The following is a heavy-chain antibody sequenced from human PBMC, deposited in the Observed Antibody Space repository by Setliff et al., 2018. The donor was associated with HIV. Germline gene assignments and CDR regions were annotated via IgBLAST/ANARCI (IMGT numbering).Heavy chain of an antibody. J-gene: IGHJ1*01. CDR3: ATGPDDTAMVIYN. V-gene: IGHV1-69-2*01. CDR2: VGPEYGEI. CDR1: GGTSSTHA. D-gene: IGHD3-10*01. Sequence: ASVKVSCKASGGTSSTHAMNWVRQAPGQGLEWMGLVGPEYGEIRYAAKFQGRVVISADKSSDTGYMQLSGLTSDDTANYYCATGPDDTAMVIYNWGQGTLVTVSS.